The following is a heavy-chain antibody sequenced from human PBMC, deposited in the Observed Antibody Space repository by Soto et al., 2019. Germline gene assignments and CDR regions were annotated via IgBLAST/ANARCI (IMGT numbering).Heavy chain of an antibody. D-gene: IGHD6-6*01. CDR3: ASHEYSALGGS. CDR2: IKQDGSET. Sequence: GGSLRLSCTASGFIFSNYWMSWVRQAPGKGLEWVANIKQDGSETHYVDSVKGRFTISRDNGKNSLYLQMNSLRAEDSAVYYCASHEYSALGGSWGQGTLVTVSS. V-gene: IGHV3-7*01. J-gene: IGHJ5*02. CDR1: GFIFSNYW.